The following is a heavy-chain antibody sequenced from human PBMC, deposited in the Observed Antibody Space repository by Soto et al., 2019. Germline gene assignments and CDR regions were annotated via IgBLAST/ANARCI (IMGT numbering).Heavy chain of an antibody. Sequence: SGPTLVNPTQTLTLTCTLSGFSLSTSGMCVSWIRQPPGKALEWLARIDWDDDKHYSISLKTRLTISKDTSKNQVILTMTNMDPVDTATYYCARTLGQMRGSDWFPFDYWGQGTLVTVSS. CDR2: IDWDDDK. J-gene: IGHJ4*02. CDR1: GFSLSTSGMC. CDR3: ARTLGQMRGSDWFPFDY. V-gene: IGHV2-70*11. D-gene: IGHD6-19*01.